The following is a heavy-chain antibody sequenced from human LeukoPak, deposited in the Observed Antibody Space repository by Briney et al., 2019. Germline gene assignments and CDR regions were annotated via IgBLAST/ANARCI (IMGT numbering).Heavy chain of an antibody. J-gene: IGHJ6*02. CDR1: GFTFSNYW. D-gene: IGHD2-21*02. CDR2: IKSDGSGT. Sequence: GGSLRLSCAASGFTFSNYWMHWVRQAPGEALMWVSRIKSDGSGTTYADSVKGRFTISRDNAKNTLYLQMNSLRAEDTAVYYCSRDSLSSCGGDCYSGLDVWGQGTTVTVSS. CDR3: SRDSLSSCGGDCYSGLDV. V-gene: IGHV3-74*01.